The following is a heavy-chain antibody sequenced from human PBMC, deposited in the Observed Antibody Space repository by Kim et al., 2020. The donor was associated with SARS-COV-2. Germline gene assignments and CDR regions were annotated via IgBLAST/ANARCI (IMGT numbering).Heavy chain of an antibody. D-gene: IGHD3-3*01. J-gene: IGHJ5*02. CDR2: IYSGGNT. CDR3: AQGGGGLFGAVSWFDP. CDR1: GVIVSSNY. Sequence: GGSLRLSCADSGVIVSSNYMSWVRQAPGKGLEWVSVIYSGGNTFYADSVKGRFTISRDDSKNTLYLHMNSLRVEDTAVYYCAQGGGGLFGAVSWFDPWG. V-gene: IGHV3-53*01.